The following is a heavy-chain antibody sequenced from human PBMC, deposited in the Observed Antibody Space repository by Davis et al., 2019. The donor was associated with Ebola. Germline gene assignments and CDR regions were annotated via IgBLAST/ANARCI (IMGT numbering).Heavy chain of an antibody. D-gene: IGHD6-19*01. CDR2: ISGSGGST. CDR1: VITFSSYA. V-gene: IGHV3-23*01. J-gene: IGHJ4*02. Sequence: GESLKISCTASVITFSSYAMTWVRQAPGKGLEWVSAISGSGGSTYYADSVTGRFTISRDNPKNSLYLQMNSLRAEDTAVYYCTRAVWYSSGWSPFENWGQGALITVSS. CDR3: TRAVWYSSGWSPFEN.